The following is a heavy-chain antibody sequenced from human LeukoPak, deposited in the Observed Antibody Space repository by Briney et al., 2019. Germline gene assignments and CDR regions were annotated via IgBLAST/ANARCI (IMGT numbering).Heavy chain of an antibody. J-gene: IGHJ4*02. Sequence: GGSLRLSCAASGFTFSSYAMSWVRQAPGKGLEWVSAISGSGGSTYYADSEKGRFTISRDNSKNTLYLQMNSLRAEDTAVYYCAKDVTIVVVTYFDYWGQGTLVTVSS. D-gene: IGHD2-21*02. CDR3: AKDVTIVVVTYFDY. CDR1: GFTFSSYA. V-gene: IGHV3-23*01. CDR2: ISGSGGST.